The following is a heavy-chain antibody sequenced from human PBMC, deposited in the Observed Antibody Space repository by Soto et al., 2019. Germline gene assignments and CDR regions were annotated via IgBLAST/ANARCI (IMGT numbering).Heavy chain of an antibody. D-gene: IGHD2-15*01. V-gene: IGHV1-46*01. CDR2: INPSGGST. CDR3: ARDSFCGSSRGDYYHGMDV. Sequence: QVQLVQSGAEVKKPGASVKISCKASGYIFTSYYMHWVRQSPGQGLEWMGIINPSGGSTSYEQKFQGSVTMTRDTSTSTVYMELNSLRSEDTAVYYCARDSFCGSSRGDYYHGMDVWGQGTTVTVSS. CDR1: GYIFTSYY. J-gene: IGHJ6*02.